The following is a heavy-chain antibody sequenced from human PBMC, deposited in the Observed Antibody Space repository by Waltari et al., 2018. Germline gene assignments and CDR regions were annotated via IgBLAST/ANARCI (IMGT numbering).Heavy chain of an antibody. CDR1: GFTFSSSA. J-gene: IGHJ4*02. Sequence: QVQLVESGGGVVQPGRSLRLSCAASGFTFSSSAMHWVRQAPGKGREWVAVISYDGSNKYYADSVKGRFTISRDNSKNTLYLQMNSLRAEDTAVYYCARDYGDYDSSGYNYWGQGTLVTVSS. CDR2: ISYDGSNK. V-gene: IGHV3-30-3*01. CDR3: ARDYGDYDSSGYNY. D-gene: IGHD3-22*01.